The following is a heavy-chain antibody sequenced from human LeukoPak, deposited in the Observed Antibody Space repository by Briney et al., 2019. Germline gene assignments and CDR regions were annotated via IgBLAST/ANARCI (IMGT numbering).Heavy chain of an antibody. CDR1: GFTFSSHW. CDR3: ARGATYAYYFDL. D-gene: IGHD1-26*01. V-gene: IGHV3-74*01. J-gene: IGHJ4*02. Sequence: GGSLRLSCAASGFTFSSHWMHWVRQAPGKGLVWVSRIKSDGSSTNYADFVEGRFTISRDNAKNTVYLQINSLRAEDTAVYYCARGATYAYYFDLWGQGTLVTVSS. CDR2: IKSDGSST.